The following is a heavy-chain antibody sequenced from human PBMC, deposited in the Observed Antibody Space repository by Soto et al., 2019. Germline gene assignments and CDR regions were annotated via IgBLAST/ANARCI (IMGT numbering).Heavy chain of an antibody. CDR3: AKEFTATRDYFDY. CDR2: ISSSGGFT. Sequence: EVQLLESGGGLVQPGGSLRLSCATSRFTFSSYAMSWVRQAPGKGLEWVSAISSSGGFTYYADSVKGRFTISRDNSKKTLFLQMNSLRGEDTALYYCAKEFTATRDYFDYWGQGTQVTVSS. CDR1: RFTFSSYA. D-gene: IGHD2-15*01. J-gene: IGHJ4*02. V-gene: IGHV3-23*01.